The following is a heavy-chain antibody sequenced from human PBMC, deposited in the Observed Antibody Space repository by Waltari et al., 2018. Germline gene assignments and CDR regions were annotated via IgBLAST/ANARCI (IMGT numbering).Heavy chain of an antibody. D-gene: IGHD2-2*01. Sequence: EVQLLGSGGGLVQPGGSLRLSCAASGFTFSSYAMSWVRPAPGKGLERVSAISGSGGSTYYADAVKGRFTISRDNSKNTLYLQMNSLRAEDTAVYYCAKAVCSSTSCSSYYYYYYYMDVWGKGTTVTVSS. V-gene: IGHV3-23*01. J-gene: IGHJ6*03. CDR1: GFTFSSYA. CDR2: ISGSGGST. CDR3: AKAVCSSTSCSSYYYYYYYMDV.